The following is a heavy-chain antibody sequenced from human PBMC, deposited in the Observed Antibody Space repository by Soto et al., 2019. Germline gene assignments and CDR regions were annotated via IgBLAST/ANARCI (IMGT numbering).Heavy chain of an antibody. V-gene: IGHV3-23*01. D-gene: IGHD4-4*01. J-gene: IGHJ6*02. CDR2: ISGSGIST. Sequence: PGGSLRLSCAASGFTFSTYPMSLVRQAPGKGLECVSGISGSGISTYYTDSVKGRFTISRDNSKNTVFLQMNSLRDEDTAVYYCVKPPVITASYYYYDMDVWGQGTTVNVSS. CDR3: VKPPVITASYYYYDMDV. CDR1: GFTFSTYP.